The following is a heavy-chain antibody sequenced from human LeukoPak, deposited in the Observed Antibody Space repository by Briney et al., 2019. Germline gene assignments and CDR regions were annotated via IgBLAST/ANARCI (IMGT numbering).Heavy chain of an antibody. D-gene: IGHD3-10*01. Sequence: PGRSLRLSCAASGFTFSSYAMHWVRQAPGMGLEWVAVISYVGNNKYYADSVKGRFTISRDNSKNTLYLQMNSLRTEDTAVYYCAKADEDSGNYGYFDFWGLGTLVTVSS. J-gene: IGHJ4*02. CDR3: AKADEDSGNYGYFDF. V-gene: IGHV3-30*18. CDR1: GFTFSSYA. CDR2: ISYVGNNK.